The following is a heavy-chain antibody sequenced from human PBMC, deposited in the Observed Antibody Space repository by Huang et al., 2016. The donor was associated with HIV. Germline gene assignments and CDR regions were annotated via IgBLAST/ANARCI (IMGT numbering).Heavy chain of an antibody. CDR1: GGSISSTSYY. CDR2: IYYSGST. Sequence: QLQLQESGPGLVKPSETLSLPCTVSGGSISSTSYYWGWIRQPPGKGLEWIGSIYYSGSTYYNPSLGSRVTIAVDTSKNQFALKLSSVTAADTAVYYCARHSSYLSYYYRSGNPRYYFDFWGQGTLVTVSS. V-gene: IGHV4-39*01. J-gene: IGHJ4*02. D-gene: IGHD3-10*01. CDR3: ARHSSYLSYYYRSGNPRYYFDF.